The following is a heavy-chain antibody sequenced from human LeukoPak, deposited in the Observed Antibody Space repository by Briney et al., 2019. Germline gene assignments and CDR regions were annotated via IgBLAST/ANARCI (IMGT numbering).Heavy chain of an antibody. D-gene: IGHD3-16*02. J-gene: IGHJ5*02. CDR1: GGSISSSSYY. CDR2: IYYSGST. CDR3: ASNVGSDYVWGSYRYKGWFDP. V-gene: IGHV4-39*01. Sequence: SETLSLTCTVSGGSISSSSYYWGWIRQPPGKGLEWIGSIYYSGSTYYNPSLKSRVTISVDTSKNQFSLKLSSVTAADTAVYYCASNVGSDYVWGSYRYKGWFDPWGQGTLVTVSS.